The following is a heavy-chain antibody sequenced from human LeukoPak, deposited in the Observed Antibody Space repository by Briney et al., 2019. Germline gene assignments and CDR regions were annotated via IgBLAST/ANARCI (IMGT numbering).Heavy chain of an antibody. J-gene: IGHJ4*02. Sequence: GGSLRLSCAASGFTFSSYAMSWVRQAPGKGLEWVSAISGSGGSTYYADSVKGRFTISRDNSKNTLYLQMNSLRAEDTAVYYCAKETPNYDFRSGYWGYFDYWGQGTLVTVSS. CDR1: GFTFSSYA. CDR2: ISGSGGST. V-gene: IGHV3-23*01. D-gene: IGHD3-3*01. CDR3: AKETPNYDFRSGYWGYFDY.